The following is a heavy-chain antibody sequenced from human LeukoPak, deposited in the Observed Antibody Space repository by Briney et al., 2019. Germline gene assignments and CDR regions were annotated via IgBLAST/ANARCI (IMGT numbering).Heavy chain of an antibody. CDR2: INHSGST. CDR3: ARRSSGWYKIDY. J-gene: IGHJ4*02. V-gene: IGHV4-34*01. CDR1: GGSFSGYY. Sequence: SETLSLTCAVYGGSFSGYYWSWIRQPPGKGLEWIGEINHSGSTNYNPSLKSRVTISVDTSKNQFSLKLSSVTAADTAVYYCARRSSGWYKIDYWGQGTLVTVSP. D-gene: IGHD6-19*01.